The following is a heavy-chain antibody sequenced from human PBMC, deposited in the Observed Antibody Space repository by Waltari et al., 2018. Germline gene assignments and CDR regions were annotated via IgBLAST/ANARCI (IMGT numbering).Heavy chain of an antibody. J-gene: IGHJ6*02. CDR1: GFTFSSYA. CDR2: IWYDGTKT. CDR3: ARVHGRVHYYGMDI. V-gene: IGHV3-33*01. Sequence: QMQLVESGGGVVQPGRSLRLSCATSGFTFSSYAMHWVRQAPGKGLGWVAVIWYDGTKTYHADAVRGRFSISRDNFQSILYLQMDSLRAEDTAVYYCARVHGRVHYYGMDIWGQGTTVIVSS. D-gene: IGHD3-10*01.